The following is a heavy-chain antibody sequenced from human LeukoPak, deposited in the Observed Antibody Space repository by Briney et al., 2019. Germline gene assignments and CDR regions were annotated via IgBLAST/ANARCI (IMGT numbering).Heavy chain of an antibody. Sequence: PGGSLRLSCGASGFTFSRYSMNWVRQAPGKGVEWVAVISYDGSNKYYADSVKGRFTISRDNSKNTLYLQMNSLRAEDTAVYYCARDLTQLWFFYIFDYWGQGTLVTVSS. CDR1: GFTFSRYS. CDR3: ARDLTQLWFFYIFDY. CDR2: ISYDGSNK. J-gene: IGHJ4*02. D-gene: IGHD5-18*01. V-gene: IGHV3-30*04.